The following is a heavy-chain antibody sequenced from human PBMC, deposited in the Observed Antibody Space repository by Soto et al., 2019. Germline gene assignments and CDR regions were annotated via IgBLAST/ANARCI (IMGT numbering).Heavy chain of an antibody. Sequence: GFPRLSCAAYGFTFSSHCMHWVRQAPGKGLEWLAVIWYDGSNKYYADSVKGRFTISRDNSKNTLYLQMNSLRAEDTAIYYCERYGEGKVCDFWGQGTPVTASS. CDR1: GFTFSSHC. CDR3: ERYGEGKVCDF. J-gene: IGHJ4*02. D-gene: IGHD3-10*01. V-gene: IGHV3-33*01. CDR2: IWYDGSNK.